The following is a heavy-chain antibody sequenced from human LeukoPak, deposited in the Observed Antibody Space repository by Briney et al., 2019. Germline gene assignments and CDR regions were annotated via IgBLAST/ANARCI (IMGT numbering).Heavy chain of an antibody. J-gene: IGHJ4*02. CDR3: ARSAYYGSGSYPDY. CDR2: IIPIFGTA. D-gene: IGHD3-10*01. CDR1: GGTFSSYA. Sequence: SVKVSCKASGGTFSSYAISWVRQAPGQGLEWMGGIIPIFGTANYAQKFQGRVTITADKSTSTAYMELSSLRSEDTAVYYCARSAYYGSGSYPDYWGQGTLVTVSS. V-gene: IGHV1-69*06.